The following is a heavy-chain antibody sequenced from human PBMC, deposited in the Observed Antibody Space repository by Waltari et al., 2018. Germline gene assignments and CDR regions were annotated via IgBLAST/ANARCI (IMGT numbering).Heavy chain of an antibody. V-gene: IGHV4-39*01. CDR3: AATYYYGSGTPTNFDY. J-gene: IGHJ4*02. D-gene: IGHD3-10*01. Sequence: GKGLEWIGSIYYSGSTSNHPSLKSRVTISVETSNNQFYLKLVSVTAADTSMYYCAATYYYGSGTPTNFDYWGQGTLVTVSS. CDR2: IYYSGST.